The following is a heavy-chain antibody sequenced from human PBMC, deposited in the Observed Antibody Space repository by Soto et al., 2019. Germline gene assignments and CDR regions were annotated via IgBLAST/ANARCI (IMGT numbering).Heavy chain of an antibody. CDR1: GCTFSSYA. CDR2: IIPIFGTA. V-gene: IGHV1-69*13. CDR3: AREVTGTSQV. Sequence: ASVKVSCKASGCTFSSYAISWVRQAPGQGLEWMGGIIPIFGTANYAQKFQGRVTITADESTSTAYMELSSLRSEDTAVYYCAREVTGTSQVWGQGTTVTVSS. J-gene: IGHJ6*02. D-gene: IGHD1-7*01.